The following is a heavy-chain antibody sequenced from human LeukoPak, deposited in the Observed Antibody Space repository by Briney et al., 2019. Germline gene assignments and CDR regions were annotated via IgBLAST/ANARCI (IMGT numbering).Heavy chain of an antibody. CDR2: IYYSGST. D-gene: IGHD3-22*01. V-gene: IGHV4-61*01. Sequence: NPSETLSLTCTVSGGSVSSGNYYWSWIRQPPGKGLEWIGYIYYSGSTNYNPSLKSRVTISIDTSKDQFSLKMRFVTAADTAVYYCVRQPPGVYDTTQNWFDPWGQGTLVTVSS. CDR3: VRQPPGVYDTTQNWFDP. J-gene: IGHJ5*02. CDR1: GGSVSSGNYY.